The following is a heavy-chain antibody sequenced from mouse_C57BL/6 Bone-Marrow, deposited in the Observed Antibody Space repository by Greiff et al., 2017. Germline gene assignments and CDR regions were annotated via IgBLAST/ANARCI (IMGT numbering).Heavy chain of an antibody. V-gene: IGHV1-19*01. CDR1: GYTFTDYY. D-gene: IGHD1-1*01. CDR3: ARALIYYCSSDY. Sequence: VQLKQSGPVLVKPGASVKMSCKASGYTFTDYYMNWVKQSHGKSLEWIGVINPYNGGTSYNQKFKGKATLTVDKSSSTAYMELNSLTSEDSAVYYCARALIYYCSSDYWGQGTTLTVSS. CDR2: INPYNGGT. J-gene: IGHJ2*01.